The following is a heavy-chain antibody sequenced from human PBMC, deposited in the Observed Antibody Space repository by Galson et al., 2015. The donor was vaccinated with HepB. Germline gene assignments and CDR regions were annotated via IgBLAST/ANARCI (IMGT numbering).Heavy chain of an antibody. V-gene: IGHV1-2*02. Sequence: SVKVSCKASGYTFTGYYMHWVRQAPGQGLEWMGWINPNSGDTGYAQKFQGRVTMTRDTSISTAYMELSSLRSDDTAVYYCARGPMGYYFDYSGQGTLVTVSS. D-gene: IGHD1-26*01. CDR3: ARGPMGYYFDY. J-gene: IGHJ4*02. CDR1: GYTFTGYY. CDR2: INPNSGDT.